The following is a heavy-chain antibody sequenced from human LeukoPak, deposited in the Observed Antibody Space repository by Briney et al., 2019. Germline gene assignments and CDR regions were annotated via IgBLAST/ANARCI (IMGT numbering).Heavy chain of an antibody. CDR1: GVSISSGGYH. CDR2: IYYSGST. V-gene: IGHV4-31*03. Sequence: PSETLSLTCTVSGVSISSGGYHWSWIRRHPEKGLEWIRYIYYSGSTYYNPSLKSRVSISVDTSKNQFSLTLNSVTVADTAVYSCAREADSGTYARYGMDVWGQGTTVTVSS. D-gene: IGHD1-26*01. J-gene: IGHJ6*02. CDR3: AREADSGTYARYGMDV.